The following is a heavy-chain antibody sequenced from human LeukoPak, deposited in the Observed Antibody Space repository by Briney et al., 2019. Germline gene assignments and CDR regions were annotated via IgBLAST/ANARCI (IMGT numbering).Heavy chain of an antibody. Sequence: SETLSLTGTVSGGSISSSTYYWGWIRQPPGKGLEWIGSIYYSGSTYYNPSLKSRVTISVDTSKNQFSLKLSSVTAADTAVYYCARGATSLSYFDSRGQGTLVTVSS. J-gene: IGHJ4*02. CDR1: GGSISSSTYY. CDR2: IYYSGST. CDR3: ARGATSLSYFDS. V-gene: IGHV4-39*01. D-gene: IGHD2/OR15-2a*01.